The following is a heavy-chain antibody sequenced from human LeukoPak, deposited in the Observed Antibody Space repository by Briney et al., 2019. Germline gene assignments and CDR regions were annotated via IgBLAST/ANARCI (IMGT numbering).Heavy chain of an antibody. CDR2: ISAYNGNT. Sequence: ASVKVSCKASGYTFTSYGNSWVRQAPGQGLEWMGWISAYNGNTNYAQKLQGRVTMTTDTSTSTAYMELRSLRSDDTAVYYCARGQYSSSWYSGYYYYYMDVWGKGTTVTISS. CDR3: ARGQYSSSWYSGYYYYYMDV. CDR1: GYTFTSYG. J-gene: IGHJ6*03. V-gene: IGHV1-18*01. D-gene: IGHD6-13*01.